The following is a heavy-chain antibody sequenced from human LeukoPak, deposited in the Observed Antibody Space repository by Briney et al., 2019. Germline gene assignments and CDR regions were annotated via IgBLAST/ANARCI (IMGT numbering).Heavy chain of an antibody. D-gene: IGHD6-13*01. J-gene: IGHJ3*02. V-gene: IGHV3-30*18. CDR1: GFTFSSYA. CDR2: ISYDGSNK. CDR3: AKARAAAGLDAFDI. Sequence: GGSLRLSCAASGFTFSSYAMSWVRQAPGKGLEWVAVISYDGSNKYYADSVKGRFTISRDNSKNTLYLQMNSLRAEDTAVYYCAKARAAAGLDAFDIWGQGTMVTVSS.